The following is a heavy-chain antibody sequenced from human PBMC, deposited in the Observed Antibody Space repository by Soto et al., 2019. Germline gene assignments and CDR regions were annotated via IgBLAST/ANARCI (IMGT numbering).Heavy chain of an antibody. Sequence: EVQLVESGGGVVQPGGSLRLSCTASGFTFNTHWMHWVRQAPGKGLVWVSRIYFDGITTNYADSVKGRLTVSRDNAKKTVYLRVNTLRDEDTAVYYCARGGAMGVDYWGQGTLVTVSS. J-gene: IGHJ4*02. CDR1: GFTFNTHW. V-gene: IGHV3-74*01. CDR2: IYFDGITT. CDR3: ARGGAMGVDY. D-gene: IGHD1-26*01.